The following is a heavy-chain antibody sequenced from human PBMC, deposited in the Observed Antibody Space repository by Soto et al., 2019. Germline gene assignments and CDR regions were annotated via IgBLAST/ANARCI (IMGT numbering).Heavy chain of an antibody. J-gene: IGHJ4*02. V-gene: IGHV4-30-4*01. CDR2: IYYSGST. CDR3: ARDNYYDSSGFDY. CDR1: GGSISSGDYY. D-gene: IGHD3-22*01. Sequence: TLSLTCTFSGGSISSGDYYWSWIRQPPGKGLEWIGYIYYSGSTYYNPSLKSRVTISVDTSKNQFSLKLGSVTAADTAVYYCARDNYYDSSGFDYWGQGTLVTVSS.